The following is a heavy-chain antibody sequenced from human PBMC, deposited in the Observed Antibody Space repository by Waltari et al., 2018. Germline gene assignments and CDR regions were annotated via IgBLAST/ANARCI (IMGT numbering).Heavy chain of an antibody. Sequence: QVQLVQSGAEVKKPGASVKVSCKASGYTFTSYGISWVRQAPGPGLEWMGWISAYNGNTNYAQKLQGRVTMTTDTSTSTAYMELRSLRSDDTAVYYCAREVQYYDFWSGYSIFDYWGQGTLVTVSS. J-gene: IGHJ4*02. CDR2: ISAYNGNT. CDR1: GYTFTSYG. CDR3: AREVQYYDFWSGYSIFDY. V-gene: IGHV1-18*01. D-gene: IGHD3-3*01.